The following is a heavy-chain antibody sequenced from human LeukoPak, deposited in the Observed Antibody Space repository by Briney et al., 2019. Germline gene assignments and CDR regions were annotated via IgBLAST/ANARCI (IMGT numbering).Heavy chain of an antibody. J-gene: IGHJ4*02. D-gene: IGHD3-10*01. CDR3: ARAGYGSGSYVG. V-gene: IGHV4-39*07. Sequence: KPSETLSLTCTVSGGSISSSSFYWGWIRQPPGKGLEWIGSIYYSGSTYYNPSLKSRVTISVDTSKNQFSLKLSSVTAADTAVYYCARAGYGSGSYVGWGQGTLVTVSS. CDR2: IYYSGST. CDR1: GGSISSSSFY.